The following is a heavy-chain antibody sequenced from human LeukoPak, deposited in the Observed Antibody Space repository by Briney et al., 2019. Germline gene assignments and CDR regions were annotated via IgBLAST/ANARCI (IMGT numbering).Heavy chain of an antibody. CDR2: INTGSSSI. V-gene: IGHV3-48*03. CDR3: ARETSHCGGDCYDY. CDR1: GFSLSDYE. D-gene: IGHD2-21*01. J-gene: IGHJ4*02. Sequence: QTGGSLRLSCTASGFSLSDYEINWVRQAPGKGLEWVSYINTGSSSIYYADSLKGRFTISRDDAKNSVYLQLNSLRAEDTALYYCARETSHCGGDCYDYWGQGTLVTVSS.